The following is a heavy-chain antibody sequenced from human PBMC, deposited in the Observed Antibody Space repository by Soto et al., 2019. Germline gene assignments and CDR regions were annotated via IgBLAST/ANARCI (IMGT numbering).Heavy chain of an antibody. CDR3: ARDKDRQQLGGNYYYIMDV. J-gene: IGHJ6*01. Sequence: QVQLVQSGAEVKKPGSSVKVSCKTSGGTFRTSAISWVRQAPGQGHEWMGGIMPVFSTPDYAQKFQGRVTITADESTGTAYMELSSLRSEDTAVYYCARDKDRQQLGGNYYYIMDVWGQGTTVTVSS. D-gene: IGHD3-3*02. V-gene: IGHV1-69*12. CDR2: IMPVFSTP. CDR1: GGTFRTSA.